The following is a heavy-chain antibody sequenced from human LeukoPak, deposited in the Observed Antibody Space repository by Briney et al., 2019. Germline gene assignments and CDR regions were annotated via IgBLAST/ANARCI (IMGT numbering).Heavy chain of an antibody. D-gene: IGHD3-3*01. CDR2: INHSGST. V-gene: IGHV4-34*01. CDR3: ARHTRTRSGYYQYYFDY. Sequence: SETLSHTCAVYGGSFSGYYWSWIRQPPWKGLEWIGKINHSGSTNYNPSLKSRVTISVDTSKNQFSLKLSSVTAADTAVYYCARHTRTRSGYYQYYFDYWGQGTLVTVSS. CDR1: GGSFSGYY. J-gene: IGHJ4*02.